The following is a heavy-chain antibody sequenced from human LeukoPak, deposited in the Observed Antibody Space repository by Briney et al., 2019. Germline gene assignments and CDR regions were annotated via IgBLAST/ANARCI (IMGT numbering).Heavy chain of an antibody. V-gene: IGHV4-34*01. Sequence: SETLSLTCAVYGGSFSGYYWSWIRQPPGKGLEWIGEINHSGSTNYNPSLKSRVTISVDTSKNQFSLKLSSVTAADTAVYYCARFRSYNALGYCYYYMDVWGKGTTVTVSS. CDR2: INHSGST. J-gene: IGHJ6*03. CDR3: ARFRSYNALGYCYYYMDV. CDR1: GGSFSGYY. D-gene: IGHD1-26*01.